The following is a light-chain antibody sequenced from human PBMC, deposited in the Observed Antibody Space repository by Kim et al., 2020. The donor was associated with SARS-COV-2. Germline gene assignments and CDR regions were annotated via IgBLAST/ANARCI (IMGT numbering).Light chain of an antibody. J-gene: IGKJ2*01. CDR1: QSVTSY. CDR2: GAS. V-gene: IGKV3-11*01. Sequence: LCLTAVESAPLCCGTSQSVTSYFAWYQQKPGQAPRLLSCGASNRATGIPARFSGSGSGTDFTLTISSLEPEDFAVYYCQQRSRWRTFGQGTKLEIK. CDR3: QQRSRWRT.